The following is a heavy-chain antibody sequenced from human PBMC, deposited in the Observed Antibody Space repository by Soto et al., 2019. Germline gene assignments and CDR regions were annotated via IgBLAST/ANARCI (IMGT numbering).Heavy chain of an antibody. J-gene: IGHJ6*02. CDR1: GFTSNNYD. D-gene: IGHD2-8*02. Sequence: LRLSCTASGFTSNNYDMHWVRQATGKGLEWLSGIGAAGDTYYPGAVNGRFTISRDNARNSLYLQMNSLSAADTAVYYCVRGVLGPGDYYYGMDVWGQGTTVTVSS. CDR2: IGAAGDT. CDR3: VRGVLGPGDYYYGMDV. V-gene: IGHV3-13*01.